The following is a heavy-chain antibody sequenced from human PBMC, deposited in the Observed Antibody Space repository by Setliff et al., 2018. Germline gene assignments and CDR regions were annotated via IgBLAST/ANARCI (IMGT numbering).Heavy chain of an antibody. J-gene: IGHJ4*02. CDR1: EYSFTNYA. V-gene: IGHV3-30-3*01. Sequence: GGSLRLSCGASEYSFTNYAMHWVRQTPDKGLEWVAGISYDGGKKYHADSVKGRFTISRDNSKNTLYLEMNSLRAEDTAVYYCARTCSGSGCYAGLESWGQGTPVTVSS. D-gene: IGHD2-15*01. CDR3: ARTCSGSGCYAGLES. CDR2: ISYDGGKK.